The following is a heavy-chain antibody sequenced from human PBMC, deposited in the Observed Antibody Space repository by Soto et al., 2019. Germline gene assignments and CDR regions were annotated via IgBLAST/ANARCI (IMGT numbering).Heavy chain of an antibody. CDR2: IYYSGST. V-gene: IGHV4-39*01. J-gene: IGHJ6*02. CDR1: GGSISSSSYY. CDR3: ATEGVFPTYYCNYGMDV. Sequence: QLQLQESGPGLVKPSETLSLTCTVSGGSISSSSYYWGWIRQPPGKGLEWSGSIYYSGSTYYNPSLKSRVTISVDTSKNQFSLKLSSVTAADTAVYYCATEGVFPTYYCNYGMDVWGQGTTVTVSS.